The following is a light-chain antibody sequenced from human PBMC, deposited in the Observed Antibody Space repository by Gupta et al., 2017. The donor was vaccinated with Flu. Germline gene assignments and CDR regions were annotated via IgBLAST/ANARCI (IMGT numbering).Light chain of an antibody. V-gene: IGKV4-1*01. CDR2: WAS. CDR1: QSVLYSSNNKIY. J-gene: IGKJ2*01. Sequence: DIVMTQSPDSLAVSLGERATINCKSSQSVLYSSNNKIYLAWYQQKPGQRPKLLINWASTRESGVPDRFVGRGSGTDFTLTISSLQAEDVAVYYCQQWDTTPYIFGQGTKLDIK. CDR3: QQWDTTPYI.